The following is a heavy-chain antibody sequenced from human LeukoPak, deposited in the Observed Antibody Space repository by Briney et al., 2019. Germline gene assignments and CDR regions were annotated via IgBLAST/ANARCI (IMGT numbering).Heavy chain of an antibody. CDR2: IWFDGSNT. D-gene: IGHD2-21*02. J-gene: IGHJ4*02. Sequence: SCKASGYAFTVRYMHWVRQAPGKGLEWVGVIWFDGSNTRYADSVKGRFTIARDDSKNTVYLQMNSLRVEDTAVYYCGRGNFPHCSGDCFDSWGQGTLVTVSS. V-gene: IGHV3-33*01. CDR3: GRGNFPHCSGDCFDS. CDR1: GYAFTVRY.